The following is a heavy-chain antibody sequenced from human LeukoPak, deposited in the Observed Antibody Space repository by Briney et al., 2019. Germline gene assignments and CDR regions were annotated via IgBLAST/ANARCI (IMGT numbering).Heavy chain of an antibody. D-gene: IGHD3-3*01. Sequence: GASVKVSCKASGGTFSSYAISWVRQAPGQGLEWMGRIIPILGIANYAQKFQGRVTITADKSTSTAYMELSSLRSEDTAVYYCARSPYDFWSGYFDYWGQGTLVTVSS. V-gene: IGHV1-69*04. CDR3: ARSPYDFWSGYFDY. CDR1: GGTFSSYA. CDR2: IIPILGIA. J-gene: IGHJ4*02.